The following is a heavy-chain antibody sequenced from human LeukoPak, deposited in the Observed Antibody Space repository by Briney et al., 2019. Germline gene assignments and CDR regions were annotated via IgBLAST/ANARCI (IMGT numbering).Heavy chain of an antibody. Sequence: PGGSLRLSCAASGFTFSRYAMSWVRQAPGKGLEWVSSISSSSSYIYYADSVKGRFTISRDNAKNSLYLQMNSLRAEDTAVYYCARDKIAAAGTDYYYGMDVWGQGTTVTVSS. CDR3: ARDKIAAAGTDYYYGMDV. D-gene: IGHD6-13*01. J-gene: IGHJ6*02. CDR1: GFTFSRYA. CDR2: ISSSSSYI. V-gene: IGHV3-21*01.